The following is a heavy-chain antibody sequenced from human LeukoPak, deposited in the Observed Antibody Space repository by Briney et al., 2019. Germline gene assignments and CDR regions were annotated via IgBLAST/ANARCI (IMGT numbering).Heavy chain of an antibody. J-gene: IGHJ6*03. CDR3: AREVWTTVATRHYYYMDV. V-gene: IGHV3-48*03. CDR1: GFTFRTYE. D-gene: IGHD4-17*01. Sequence: GGSLRLSCAASGFTFRTYEMNWVRQAPGKGLEWVSYISGSGTTIYYADSVKGRFTISRDNAKNSLYLQMNSLRAEDTALYYCAREVWTTVATRHYYYMDVWGKGTTVTVSS. CDR2: ISGSGTTI.